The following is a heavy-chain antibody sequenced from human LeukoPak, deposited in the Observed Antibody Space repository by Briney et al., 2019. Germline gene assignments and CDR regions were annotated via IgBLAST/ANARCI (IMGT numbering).Heavy chain of an antibody. CDR1: NGSISSYH. CDR2: ILTSGTT. J-gene: IGHJ4*02. D-gene: IGHD2-15*01. V-gene: IGHV4-4*09. Sequence: PSETLSLTCTVSNGSISSYHWSWVRQPPGKGLEWIGYILTSGTTNYNPSLKSRLTISVDTSKNQFTLKLSSVTAADTAVYYCARDGVVVAAKWGQGTLVTVSS. CDR3: ARDGVVVAAK.